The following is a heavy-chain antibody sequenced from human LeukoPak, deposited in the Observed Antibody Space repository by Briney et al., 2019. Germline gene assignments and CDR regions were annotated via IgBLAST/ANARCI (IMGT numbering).Heavy chain of an antibody. Sequence: PSETLSLTCAVYGGSFSDHYWSWIRQPPGKGLEWIGEINHSGSTNYNPSLKSRVTISVDTSKNQFSLKLSSVTAADTAVYYCARGSRITILGVVRDHAFDIWGQGTMVTVSS. J-gene: IGHJ3*02. CDR3: ARGSRITILGVVRDHAFDI. CDR1: GGSFSDHY. D-gene: IGHD3-3*01. CDR2: INHSGST. V-gene: IGHV4-34*01.